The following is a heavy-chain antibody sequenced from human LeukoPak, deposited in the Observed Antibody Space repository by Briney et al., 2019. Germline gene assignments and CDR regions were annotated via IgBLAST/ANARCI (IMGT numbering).Heavy chain of an antibody. CDR1: GGSISSSSYY. CDR2: IYYSGST. Sequence: SGTLSLTCAASGGSISSSSYYWGWIRQPPGKGLEWIGSIYYSGSTYYNPSLKSRVTISVDTSKNQFSLKLSSVTAADTAVYYCARHFGSSLDHWGQGTLVTVSS. CDR3: ARHFGSSLDH. J-gene: IGHJ4*02. D-gene: IGHD6-6*01. V-gene: IGHV4-39*01.